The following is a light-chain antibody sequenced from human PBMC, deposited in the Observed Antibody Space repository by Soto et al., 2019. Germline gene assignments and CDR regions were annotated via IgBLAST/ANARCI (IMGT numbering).Light chain of an antibody. V-gene: IGLV2-8*01. CDR2: EVS. J-gene: IGLJ2*01. Sequence: QSALTQPPSASGSPGQSVTISCTGTSSDVGGYNYVSWYQQHPGKAPKLMIYEVSKRPSGVPDRFSGSKSGNTASLTVSGLQDEDEADYDCSSYAGSNNFVVFGGGTKLTVL. CDR3: SSYAGSNNFVV. CDR1: SSDVGGYNY.